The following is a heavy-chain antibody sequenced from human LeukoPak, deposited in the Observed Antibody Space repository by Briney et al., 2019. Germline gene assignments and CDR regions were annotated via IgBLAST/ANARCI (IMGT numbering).Heavy chain of an antibody. CDR3: ARRVETAYFDY. V-gene: IGHV4-39*01. CDR2: IYYSGST. D-gene: IGHD1-1*01. CDR1: GGSISSSRYY. Sequence: SETLSLTCTVSGGSISSSRYYWCWIRQPPGKGLEWIGSIYYSGSTYYNPSLKSRVNISIDTSKNQFSLKLSSVTAADTAVYYCARRVETAYFDYWGQGTLVTVSS. J-gene: IGHJ4*02.